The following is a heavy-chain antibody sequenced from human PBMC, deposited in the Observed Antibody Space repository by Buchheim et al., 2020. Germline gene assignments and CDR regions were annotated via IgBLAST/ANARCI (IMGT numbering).Heavy chain of an antibody. D-gene: IGHD3-9*01. Sequence: EVQLVESGGGLVQPGGSLRLSCAASGFTFSSYEMNWVRQAPGKGLEWGSYISSSGSTIYYADSVKGRFTISRDNAKNSLYLQMNSLRAEDTAVYYCASAPYYDILTGYRYYYYGMDVWGQGTT. CDR1: GFTFSSYE. V-gene: IGHV3-48*03. J-gene: IGHJ6*02. CDR2: ISSSGSTI. CDR3: ASAPYYDILTGYRYYYYGMDV.